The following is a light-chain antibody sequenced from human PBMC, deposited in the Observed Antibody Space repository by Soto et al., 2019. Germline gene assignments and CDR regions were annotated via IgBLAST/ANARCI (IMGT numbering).Light chain of an antibody. CDR1: QSTSSW. Sequence: DIQMTQSPSTLSASVGDRVTITCRASQSTSSWLAWYQHKPGKDPKLLIYKTSTLESGVPSRFSGSGAGTEFTLTIGCLQADDFATYYCQQYSSYSYSFGQGTKLVIK. V-gene: IGKV1-5*03. CDR2: KTS. J-gene: IGKJ2*03. CDR3: QQYSSYSYS.